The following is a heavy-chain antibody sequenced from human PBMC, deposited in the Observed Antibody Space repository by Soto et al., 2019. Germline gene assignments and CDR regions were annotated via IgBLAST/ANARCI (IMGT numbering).Heavy chain of an antibody. CDR1: GGSISSGDYY. CDR3: ARDQVKGCSGGSCYPGGFDP. V-gene: IGHV4-30-4*01. CDR2: IYYSGST. J-gene: IGHJ5*02. D-gene: IGHD2-15*01. Sequence: QVQLQESGPGLVKPSQTLSLTCTVSGGSISSGDYYWSWIRQPPGKGLEWIGYIYYSGSTYYNPSLKSRVTISVDTSKNQFSLKLSSVTAADTAVYYCARDQVKGCSGGSCYPGGFDPWGQGTLVTVSS.